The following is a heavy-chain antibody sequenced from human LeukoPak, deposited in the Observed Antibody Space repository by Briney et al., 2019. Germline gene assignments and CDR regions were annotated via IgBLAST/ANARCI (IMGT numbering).Heavy chain of an antibody. CDR2: VYISGST. CDR1: GGSISSYS. V-gene: IGHV4-4*07. Sequence: LETLSLTCTVSGGSISSYSWSWIRQPAGKGLEWIGRVYISGSTNYNPSLKSRVTMSVDTSKNQFSLKLSSVTAADTAVYYCARSRDGYNSVDYWGQGTLVTVSS. CDR3: ARSRDGYNSVDY. J-gene: IGHJ4*02. D-gene: IGHD5-24*01.